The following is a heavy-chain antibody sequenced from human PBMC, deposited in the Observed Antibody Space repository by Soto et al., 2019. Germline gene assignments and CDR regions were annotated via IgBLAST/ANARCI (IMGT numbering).Heavy chain of an antibody. V-gene: IGHV1-2*04. Sequence: QVQLVQSGAEVKKPGASVKVSCKASGYTFTGYYMHWVRQAPGQGLEWMGWINPNSGGTNYAQKFQGWVTMTRDTSISTAYMELSRLRSDDTAVYYCARDHKSKRFGELLLTDNYYYYYGMDVWGQGTTVTVSS. CDR3: ARDHKSKRFGELLLTDNYYYYYGMDV. J-gene: IGHJ6*02. CDR2: INPNSGGT. D-gene: IGHD3-10*01. CDR1: GYTFTGYY.